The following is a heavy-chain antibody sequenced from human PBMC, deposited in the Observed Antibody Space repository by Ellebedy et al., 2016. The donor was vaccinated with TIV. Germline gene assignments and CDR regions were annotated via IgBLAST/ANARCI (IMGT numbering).Heavy chain of an antibody. J-gene: IGHJ4*02. D-gene: IGHD1-26*01. V-gene: IGHV1-46*04. Sequence: AASVKVSCKASGYTFTSYYMHWVRQAPGQGLEWMGIINPSGGSTSYAQKLQGRVTMTRDTSTSTVYTELSSLRSEDTAVYYCARDRGGVGATNGFDYWGQGTLVTVSS. CDR3: ARDRGGVGATNGFDY. CDR2: INPSGGST. CDR1: GYTFTSYY.